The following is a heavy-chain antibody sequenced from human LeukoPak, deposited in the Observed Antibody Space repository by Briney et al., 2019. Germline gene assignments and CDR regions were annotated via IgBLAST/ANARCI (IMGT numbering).Heavy chain of an antibody. CDR1: GGSFSGYY. V-gene: IGHV4-34*01. D-gene: IGHD6-19*01. J-gene: IGHJ5*02. Sequence: SETLSLTCAVYGGSFSGYYWSWIRQPPGKGLEWIGEINHSGSTNYNPSLKSRVTISVDTSKNQFSLKLSSVTAADTAVYYCARGISRTPRTAVANWSDPWGQGTLVTVSS. CDR3: ARGISRTPRTAVANWSDP. CDR2: INHSGST.